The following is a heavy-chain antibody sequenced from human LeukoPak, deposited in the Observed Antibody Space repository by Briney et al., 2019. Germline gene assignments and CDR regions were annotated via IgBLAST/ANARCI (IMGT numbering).Heavy chain of an antibody. CDR1: GFTFSSSA. CDR2: ISNNGGYT. CDR3: AKQLGYCSDGSCYFPY. D-gene: IGHD2-15*01. J-gene: IGHJ4*02. V-gene: IGHV3-23*01. Sequence: QSGGSLRLSCAASGFTFSSSAMSWVRQAPGKGLEWVSAISNNGGYTYYADSVQGRFTISRDNSKSTLCLQMNSLRAEDTAVYYCAKQLGYCSDGSCYFPYWCQGTLVTVSS.